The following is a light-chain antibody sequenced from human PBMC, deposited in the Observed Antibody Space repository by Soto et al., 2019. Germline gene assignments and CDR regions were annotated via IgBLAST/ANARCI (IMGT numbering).Light chain of an antibody. CDR1: QSVSSNY. J-gene: IGKJ2*01. V-gene: IGKV3-20*01. Sequence: EIVLTQSPGTLSLSPGQRATLSCRASQSVSSNYLAWYQQKPGQAPRLLIHGASSRATAIPDRFSGSGSGTDFTLTISRLEPEDFAMYYCQQYGTSPQSFDQGTKVEIK. CDR3: QQYGTSPQS. CDR2: GAS.